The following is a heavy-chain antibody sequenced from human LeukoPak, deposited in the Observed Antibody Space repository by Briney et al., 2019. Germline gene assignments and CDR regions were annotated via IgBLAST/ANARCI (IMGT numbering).Heavy chain of an antibody. D-gene: IGHD3-22*01. CDR2: IWYDGNTQ. V-gene: IGHV3-33*01. CDR1: GFTFSDHG. CDR3: ARDGEDDSSGNYKPFDY. Sequence: GGSLRLSCAASGFTFSDHGMHWLRQAPGKGLDWVAAIWYDGNTQFYADSVKGRFTISRDNSKNTLYLQMNGLRADDTALYYCARDGEDDSSGNYKPFDYWGQGTLVTVSS. J-gene: IGHJ4*02.